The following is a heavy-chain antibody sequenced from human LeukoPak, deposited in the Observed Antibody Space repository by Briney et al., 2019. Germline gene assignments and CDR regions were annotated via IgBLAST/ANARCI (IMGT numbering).Heavy chain of an antibody. J-gene: IGHJ4*02. CDR1: GFALSSHW. CDR2: ISGSGGST. Sequence: GGSLRLSCAASGFALSSHWMSWVRQVPGRGLEWVSAISGSGGSTYYADSVKGRFTISRDNSKNTLYLQMNSLRAADTAVYYCAKYRITMTWEDYFDYWGQGTLVTVSS. V-gene: IGHV3-23*01. D-gene: IGHD3-22*01. CDR3: AKYRITMTWEDYFDY.